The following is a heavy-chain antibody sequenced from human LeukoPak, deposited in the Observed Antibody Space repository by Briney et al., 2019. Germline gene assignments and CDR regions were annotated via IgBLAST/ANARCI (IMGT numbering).Heavy chain of an antibody. J-gene: IGHJ5*02. CDR3: ARGGHDFWSGYPWFDP. CDR1: GGSISSHY. D-gene: IGHD3-3*01. Sequence: SETLSLTCTVSGGSISSHYSSCIRQPPGKGLEWSVYIYYSVSTNYNPSLKSLVTISVYTSKNQFSLKLSALTPPDTAVCYSARGGHDFWSGYPWFDPWGQGTLVTVSS. V-gene: IGHV4-59*11. CDR2: IYYSVST.